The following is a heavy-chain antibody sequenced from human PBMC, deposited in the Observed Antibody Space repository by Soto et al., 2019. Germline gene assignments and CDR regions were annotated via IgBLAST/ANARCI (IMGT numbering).Heavy chain of an antibody. CDR3: EGDRGVFGFFDT. CDR2: ILPAHGIA. Sequence: QVQLVQSGAEMRKPGSSVKVSCKASGDTFGSYTLSWLRRAPGLGLEWMARILPAHGIANYAQKFQDKVTITANKSTKTTYQKNTPQNCRDSGVLCCEGDRGVFGFFDTWGQGSLDNVSS. J-gene: IGHJ4*02. D-gene: IGHD3-16*01. CDR1: GDTFGSYT. V-gene: IGHV1-69*02.